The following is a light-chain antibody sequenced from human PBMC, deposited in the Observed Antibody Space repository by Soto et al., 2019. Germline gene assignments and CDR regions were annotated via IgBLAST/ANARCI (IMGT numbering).Light chain of an antibody. CDR3: QQYGSSPLT. V-gene: IGKV3-20*01. CDR2: GVS. Sequence: EIVLTQSPDTLSLSPGERATLSCRASQSVSSNYLAWYQQKPGQAPRLLIYGVSIRASGIPDRFTGSGSGTDFTLTISRLEPEDFAVYSCQQYGSSPLTFGGGTKVDIK. CDR1: QSVSSNY. J-gene: IGKJ4*01.